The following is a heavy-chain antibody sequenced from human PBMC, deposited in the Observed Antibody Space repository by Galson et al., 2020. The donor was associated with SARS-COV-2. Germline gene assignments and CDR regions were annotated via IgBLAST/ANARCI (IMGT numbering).Heavy chain of an antibody. CDR1: GFTFDDYA. V-gene: IGHV3-9*01. CDR2: ISWNSGSI. Sequence: SLKISCAASGFTFDDYAMHWVRQAPGKGLEWVSGISWNSGSIGYADSVKGRFTISRDNAKNSLYLQMNSLRAEDTALYYCAKAVGEGYASSGYYYNYWGQGTLVTVSS. CDR3: AKAVGEGYASSGYYYNY. J-gene: IGHJ4*02. D-gene: IGHD3-22*01.